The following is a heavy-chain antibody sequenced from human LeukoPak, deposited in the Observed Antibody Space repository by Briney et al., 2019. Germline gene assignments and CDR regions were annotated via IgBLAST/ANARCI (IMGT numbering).Heavy chain of an antibody. CDR1: GFTFSSYS. CDR3: AREAYDCSSTSCFGF. D-gene: IGHD2-2*01. CDR2: ISRTSSTI. V-gene: IGHV3-48*04. J-gene: IGHJ4*02. Sequence: PGGSLRLSCAASGFTFSSYSMNWVRQAPGQGLEWVSYISRTSSTIYYADSVKGRFTISRDNAKNSLYLQMNSLRAEDTAVYYCAREAYDCSSTSCFGFWGQGTLVTVSS.